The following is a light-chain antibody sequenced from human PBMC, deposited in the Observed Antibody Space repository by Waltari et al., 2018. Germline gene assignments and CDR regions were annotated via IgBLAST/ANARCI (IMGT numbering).Light chain of an antibody. J-gene: IGLJ2*01. CDR2: GHH. V-gene: IGLV1-44*01. CDR3: AAWDDSLNAVV. Sequence: YQQLPGTAPKHLFDGHHQWPTAVPHRLSGSKSGTSASLASSGLQSEDAADYYCAAWDDSLNAVVFGGGTNLTVL.